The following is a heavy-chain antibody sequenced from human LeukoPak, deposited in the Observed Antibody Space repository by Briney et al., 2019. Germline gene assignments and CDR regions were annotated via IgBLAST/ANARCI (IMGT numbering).Heavy chain of an antibody. J-gene: IGHJ2*01. V-gene: IGHV4-59*12. D-gene: IGHD6-13*01. CDR2: VYYSGST. Sequence: SETLSLTCTVSGGSISTYYWSWIRQPPGKGLEWIGYVYYSGSTNYNPSLMGRVTMSVDTSKKQFSLKLSSVTAADTAVYYCASRYSSRWSAYWYFDLWGRGTLVTVSS. CDR3: ASRYSSRWSAYWYFDL. CDR1: GGSISTYY.